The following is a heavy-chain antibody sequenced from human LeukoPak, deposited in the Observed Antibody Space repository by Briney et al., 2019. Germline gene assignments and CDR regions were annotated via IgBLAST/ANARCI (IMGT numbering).Heavy chain of an antibody. Sequence: PSQTLSLTCTVSGGSMSRGDYYWSWIRQPPGRGLEWIGYIYYCGSTYYNPSPTSRVTISVDTSKNQFSLKLSSVTAADTAVYYCASLNCGGDCYTDYWGQGTLVTVSS. D-gene: IGHD2-21*02. CDR1: GGSMSRGDYY. J-gene: IGHJ4*02. V-gene: IGHV4-30-4*01. CDR2: IYYCGST. CDR3: ASLNCGGDCYTDY.